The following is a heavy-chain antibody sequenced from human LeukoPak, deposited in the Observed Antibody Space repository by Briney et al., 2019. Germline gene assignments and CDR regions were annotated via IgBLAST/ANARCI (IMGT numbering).Heavy chain of an antibody. V-gene: IGHV1-3*01. Sequence: ASVKVSCKASGYTFTRNAIHWVRQAPGQRLEWMGCINAGNGNTKYSQKFQGRVTITRDTSASTAYMELSSLRSEDTAVYYCARVTLSVLRYFDWLLPDFWGQGTLVTVSS. J-gene: IGHJ4*02. D-gene: IGHD3-9*01. CDR3: ARVTLSVLRYFDWLLPDF. CDR2: INAGNGNT. CDR1: GYTFTRNA.